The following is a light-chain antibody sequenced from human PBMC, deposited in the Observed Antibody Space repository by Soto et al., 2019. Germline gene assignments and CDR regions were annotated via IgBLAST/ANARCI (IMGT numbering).Light chain of an antibody. CDR3: MFYMGSGMDV. J-gene: IGLJ7*01. CDR1: SGSVSTSYY. V-gene: IGLV8-61*01. Sequence: QTVVTQEPSFSVSPGGTVTLTCGLSSGSVSTSYYPSWYQQTPGQAPRTLIYSTNTRSSGVPDRFSGSILGNKAALTGTGAQADDESTYYCMFYMGSGMDVFGGSTQLTVL. CDR2: STN.